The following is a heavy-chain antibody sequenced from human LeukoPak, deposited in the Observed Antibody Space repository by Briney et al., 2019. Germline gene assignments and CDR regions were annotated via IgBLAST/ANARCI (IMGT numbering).Heavy chain of an antibody. V-gene: IGHV1-69*04. Sequence: SVKVSCKASGGTFSSYAISWVRQAPGQGLEWMGRIIPILGIANYAQKFQGRVTITADKSTSTAYMELSSLRSEDTAVYYCARVAAMVPSPIDYWGQGTLVTVSS. J-gene: IGHJ4*02. CDR3: ARVAAMVPSPIDY. CDR2: IIPILGIA. D-gene: IGHD5-18*01. CDR1: GGTFSSYA.